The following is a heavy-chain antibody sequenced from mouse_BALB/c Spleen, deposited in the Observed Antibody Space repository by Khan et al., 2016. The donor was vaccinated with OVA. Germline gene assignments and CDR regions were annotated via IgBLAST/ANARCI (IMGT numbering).Heavy chain of an antibody. V-gene: IGHV1-20*02. D-gene: IGHD1-1*01. CDR2: INPHIGET. Sequence: EVQLQESGPELVKPGASVKISCKASGYSFTGYFMNWVMQSHGKSLEWIGRINPHIGETFYNQKFKDKATLTVDESSSTAHMELRSLASEDSAVYYCARIYRSDFDIWGQGTTLTVSS. CDR3: ARIYRSDFDI. J-gene: IGHJ2*01. CDR1: GYSFTGYF.